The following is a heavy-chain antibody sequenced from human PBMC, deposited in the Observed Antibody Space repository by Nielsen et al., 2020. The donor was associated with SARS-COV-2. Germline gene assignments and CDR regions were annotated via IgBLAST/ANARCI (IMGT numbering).Heavy chain of an antibody. D-gene: IGHD1-1*01. CDR2: ISYDGSNK. CDR1: GFTFSSYA. V-gene: IGHV3-30*04. Sequence: GGSLRLSCAASGFTFSSYAMHWVRQAPGKGLEWVAVISYDGSNKYYADSVKGRFTISRDNSKNTLYLQMNSLRAEDTAVYYCARRGNWNDYYYYYYGMDVWGQGTTVTVSS. CDR3: ARRGNWNDYYYYYYGMDV. J-gene: IGHJ6*02.